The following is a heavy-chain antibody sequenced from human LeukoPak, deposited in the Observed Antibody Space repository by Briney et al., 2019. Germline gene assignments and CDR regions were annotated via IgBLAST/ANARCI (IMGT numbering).Heavy chain of an antibody. D-gene: IGHD6-19*01. J-gene: IGHJ4*02. Sequence: GRSLRLSCAASGFTFDDYAMRWVRQAPGKGLEWVSGISWNSGSIGYADSVKGRFTISRDNVKNSLYLQMNSLRAEDTALYYCAKDIGQWLVPKIDYWGQGTLVTVS. CDR1: GFTFDDYA. CDR2: ISWNSGSI. V-gene: IGHV3-9*01. CDR3: AKDIGQWLVPKIDY.